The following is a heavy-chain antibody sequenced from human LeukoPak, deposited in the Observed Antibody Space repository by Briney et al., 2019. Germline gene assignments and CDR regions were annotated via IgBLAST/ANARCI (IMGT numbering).Heavy chain of an antibody. J-gene: IGHJ4*02. Sequence: SQTLSLTCTVSGGSISSGSYYWSWIRQPAGKGLEWIGRFYTSGSTNYNPSLKSRATISVDTSKNQFSLKLSSVTAADTAVYYCARDAWFGAGRTFDSWGQGTLVTVSS. CDR3: ARDAWFGAGRTFDS. D-gene: IGHD3-10*01. CDR2: FYTSGST. V-gene: IGHV4-61*02. CDR1: GGSISSGSYY.